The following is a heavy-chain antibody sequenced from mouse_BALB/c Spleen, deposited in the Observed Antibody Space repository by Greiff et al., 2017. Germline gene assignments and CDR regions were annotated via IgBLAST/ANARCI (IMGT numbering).Heavy chain of an antibody. Sequence: EVKVEESGPGLVKPSQSLSLTCPVTGYSITSGYYWNWIRQFPGNKLEWMGYISYDGSNNYNPSLKNRISITPDTSKNQFLLKLNSVSTEDTATYYCARDDGNYSWFAYWGQGTLVTVSA. CDR3: ARDDGNYSWFAY. D-gene: IGHD2-1*01. J-gene: IGHJ3*01. CDR1: GYSITSGYY. CDR2: ISYDGSN. V-gene: IGHV3-6*02.